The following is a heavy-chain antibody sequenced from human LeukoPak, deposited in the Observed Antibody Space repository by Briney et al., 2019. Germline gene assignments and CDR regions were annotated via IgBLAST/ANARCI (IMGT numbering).Heavy chain of an antibody. CDR3: ARDPTMITFGGNDY. CDR1: GFTFSSYS. CDR2: ISSSSSYI. V-gene: IGHV3-21*01. D-gene: IGHD3-16*01. Sequence: GGSLGLSCAASGFTFSSYSMNWVRQAPGKGLEWVSSISSSSSYIYYADSVKGRFTISRDNAKNSLYLQMNSLRAEDTAVYYCARDPTMITFGGNDYWGQGTLVTVSS. J-gene: IGHJ4*02.